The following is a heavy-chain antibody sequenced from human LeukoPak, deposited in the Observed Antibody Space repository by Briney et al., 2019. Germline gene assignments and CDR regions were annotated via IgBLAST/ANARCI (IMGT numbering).Heavy chain of an antibody. CDR2: IYPGDSDT. V-gene: IGHV5-51*01. J-gene: IGHJ3*02. Sequence: GESLKISCKGSGYSFTCYWIGWVRQMPGKGLEWMGIIYPGDSDTRYSPSFQGQVTISADKSISTAYLQWSSLKASDTAMYYCAKSGIAAAGDSLLDAFDIWGQGTMVTVPS. CDR1: GYSFTCYW. CDR3: AKSGIAAAGDSLLDAFDI. D-gene: IGHD6-13*01.